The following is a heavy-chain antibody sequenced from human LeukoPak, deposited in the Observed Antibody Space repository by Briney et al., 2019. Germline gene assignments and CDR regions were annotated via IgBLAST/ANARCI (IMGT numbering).Heavy chain of an antibody. V-gene: IGHV4-39*01. CDR2: ISNFGNT. CDR3: ARHWTEDSSGYYPFDI. D-gene: IGHD3-22*01. CDR1: GGSFSSSSYF. J-gene: IGHJ3*02. Sequence: SGPTLVNPSETLSLTCTVSGGSFSSSSYFWAWIRQPPGKGLEWIGSISNFGNTYYNPSLRSRVTISVDTSKNHFSLQLSSVTAADTAVYYCARHWTEDSSGYYPFDIWGQGTMVTVSS.